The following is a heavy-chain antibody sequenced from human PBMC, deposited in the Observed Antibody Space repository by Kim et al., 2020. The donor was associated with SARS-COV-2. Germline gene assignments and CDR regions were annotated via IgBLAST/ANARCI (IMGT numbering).Heavy chain of an antibody. CDR3: ARDPTESSPEKRANWFDP. CDR1: GFTFSSYA. V-gene: IGHV3-30-3*01. CDR2: ISYDGSNK. J-gene: IGHJ5*02. Sequence: GGSLRLSCAASGFTFSSYAMHWVRQAPGKGLEWVAVISYDGSNKYYADSVKGRFTISRDNSKNTLYLQMNSLRAEDTAVYYCARDPTESSPEKRANWFDPWGQGTLVTVSS.